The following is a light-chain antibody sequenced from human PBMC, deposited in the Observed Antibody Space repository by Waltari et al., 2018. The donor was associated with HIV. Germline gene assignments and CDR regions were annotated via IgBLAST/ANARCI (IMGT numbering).Light chain of an antibody. CDR1: RHVSHDY. CDR2: AAS. CDR3: QQYGDSPLT. Sequence: VLTTSPATLSLSSGERATLSCRASRHVSHDYISWYQQKPGQAPRLIIYAASTRATDTPARFSAGGSGTDFNLTITRLEPEDFADYYCQQYGDSPLTFGGGTKV. V-gene: IGKV3-20*01. J-gene: IGKJ4*01.